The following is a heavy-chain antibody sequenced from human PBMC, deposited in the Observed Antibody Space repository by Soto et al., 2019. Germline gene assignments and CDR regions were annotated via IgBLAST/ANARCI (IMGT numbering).Heavy chain of an antibody. D-gene: IGHD5-12*01. Sequence: GGSLRLSCAASGFTFSSYGMHWVRQAPGKGLEWVAVISYDGSNNYYADSVKGRFTISRDNSKNTLYLQMNSLRAEDTAVYYCAKPNRGYIVATILDYWGQGTLVTVSS. CDR2: ISYDGSNN. CDR3: AKPNRGYIVATILDY. J-gene: IGHJ4*02. V-gene: IGHV3-30*18. CDR1: GFTFSSYG.